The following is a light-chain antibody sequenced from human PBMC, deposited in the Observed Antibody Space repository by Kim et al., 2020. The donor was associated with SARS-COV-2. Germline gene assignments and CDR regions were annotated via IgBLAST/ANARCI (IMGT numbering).Light chain of an antibody. J-gene: IGKJ1*01. CDR3: QQYGSSPWT. CDR2: GAS. V-gene: IGKV3-20*01. Sequence: PGERATLSGRASQSVSSSYLAWYQQKPGQAPRLLIYGASSRATGIPDRFSGSGSGTDFTLTISRLEPEDFAVYYCQQYGSSPWTFGQGTKVDIK. CDR1: QSVSSSY.